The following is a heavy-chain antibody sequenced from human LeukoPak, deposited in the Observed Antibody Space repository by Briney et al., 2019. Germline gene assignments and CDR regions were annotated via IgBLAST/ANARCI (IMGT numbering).Heavy chain of an antibody. CDR3: ARGRTLYSSSRGNWFDP. Sequence: SETLSLTRAVYGGSFSGYYWSWIRQPPGKGLEWIGEINHSGSTNYNPSLKSRVTISVDTSKNQFSLKLRSVTAADTAVYYCARGRTLYSSSRGNWFDPWGQGTLVTVSS. J-gene: IGHJ5*02. CDR1: GGSFSGYY. D-gene: IGHD6-13*01. CDR2: INHSGST. V-gene: IGHV4-34*01.